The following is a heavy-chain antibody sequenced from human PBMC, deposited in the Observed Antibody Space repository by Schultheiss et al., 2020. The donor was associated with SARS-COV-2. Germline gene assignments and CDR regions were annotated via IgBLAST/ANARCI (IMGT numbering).Heavy chain of an antibody. V-gene: IGHV3-23*01. J-gene: IGHJ6*02. CDR3: ARDRRQLWLNYYYYYGMDV. Sequence: GGSLRLSCAASGFTFSSYAMSWVRQAPGKGLEWVSAISGSGGSTYYADSVKGRFTISRDNSKNTLYLQMNSLRAEDTAVYYCARDRRQLWLNYYYYYGMDVWGQGTTVTVSS. CDR1: GFTFSSYA. CDR2: ISGSGGST. D-gene: IGHD5-18*01.